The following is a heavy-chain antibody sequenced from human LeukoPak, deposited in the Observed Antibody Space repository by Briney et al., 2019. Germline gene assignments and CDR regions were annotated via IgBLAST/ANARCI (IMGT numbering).Heavy chain of an antibody. D-gene: IGHD6-13*01. J-gene: IGHJ1*01. CDR2: IYWDDDK. CDR3: ALPGIAAAGTHFQH. Sequence: SCPTLGNPTQTLTLTCTFSGCSLSTSGVGVGWIRQPPGKALEWLALIYWDDDKRYSPSLKSRLTITKDTSKNQVVLTMTNMDPVDTATYYCALPGIAAAGTHFQHWGQGTVVAVFS. V-gene: IGHV2-5*02. CDR1: GCSLSTSGVG.